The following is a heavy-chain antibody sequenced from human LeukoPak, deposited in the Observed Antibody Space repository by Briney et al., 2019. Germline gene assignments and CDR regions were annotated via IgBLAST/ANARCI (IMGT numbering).Heavy chain of an antibody. CDR1: GFILENHA. J-gene: IGHJ4*02. D-gene: IGHD2-21*02. CDR3: TREPINGDCQFDY. Sequence: GGSLRLSCVASGFILENHAMSWIRQAPGKGLEWVSGTSSNGEVKYYADSVKGRFTVSRDNSKDTLYLQMDSLGAEDAALYYCTREPINGDCQFDYWGQGTLVTVSS. CDR2: TSSNGEVK. V-gene: IGHV3-23*01.